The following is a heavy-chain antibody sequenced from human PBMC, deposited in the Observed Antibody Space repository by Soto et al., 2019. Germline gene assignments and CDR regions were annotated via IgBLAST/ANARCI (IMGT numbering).Heavy chain of an antibody. D-gene: IGHD2-15*01. Sequence: RASVKVSCKASGGTFSSYAISWVRQAPGQGLEWMGGIIPIYGTANYAQKFQGRVTMTADESTSTAYMELSSLRSEDTAVYYCARDGGGYCSGASCYHDAFDIWGQGTMVTVSS. CDR2: IIPIYGTA. V-gene: IGHV1-69*13. CDR3: ARDGGGYCSGASCYHDAFDI. CDR1: GGTFSSYA. J-gene: IGHJ3*02.